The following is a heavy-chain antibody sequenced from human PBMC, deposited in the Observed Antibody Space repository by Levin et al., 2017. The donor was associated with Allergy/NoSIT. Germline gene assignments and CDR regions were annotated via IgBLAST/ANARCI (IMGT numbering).Heavy chain of an antibody. CDR3: AGYSNYVRYFDY. D-gene: IGHD4-11*01. V-gene: IGHV4-59*01. CDR2: IYYSGST. CDR1: GGSISSYY. Sequence: SETLSLTCTVSGGSISSYYWSWIRQPPGKGLEWIGYIYYSGSTNYNPSLKSRVTISVDTSKNQFSLKLSSVTAADTAVYYCAGYSNYVRYFDYWGQGTLVTVSS. J-gene: IGHJ4*02.